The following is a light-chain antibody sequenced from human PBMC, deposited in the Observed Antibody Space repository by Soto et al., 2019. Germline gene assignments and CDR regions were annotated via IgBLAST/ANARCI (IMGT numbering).Light chain of an antibody. CDR3: AVWDGSLNGYV. CDR2: SND. V-gene: IGLV1-44*01. CDR1: SSNIGYNT. Sequence: QSVLTQPPSASGTPGQRVTISCSGSSSNIGYNTVTWYQQFPGTAPKLLIYSNDQRPSGVPDRFSGSQSGTSASLAIGGLQSEYEADYYCAVWDGSLNGYVFGTGTKLTVL. J-gene: IGLJ1*01.